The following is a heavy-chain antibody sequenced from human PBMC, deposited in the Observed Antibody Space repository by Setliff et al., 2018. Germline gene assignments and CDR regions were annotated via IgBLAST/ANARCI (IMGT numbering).Heavy chain of an antibody. J-gene: IGHJ4*02. V-gene: IGHV4-59*08. CDR1: GGSISSHY. Sequence: PSETLSLTCTVSGGSISSHYWSWIRQPPGKGLEWIGSIYYSGSTYYNPSLKSRVTISVDTSKNQFSLKLSSVTAADTAVYYCASQGLTIPGDLFDYWGQGTLVTVSS. CDR2: IYYSGST. CDR3: ASQGLTIPGDLFDY. D-gene: IGHD2-2*02.